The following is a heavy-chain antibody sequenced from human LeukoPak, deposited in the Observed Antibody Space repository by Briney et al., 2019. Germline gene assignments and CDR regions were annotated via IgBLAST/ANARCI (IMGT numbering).Heavy chain of an antibody. J-gene: IGHJ4*02. CDR3: ARDRDGDPSFEY. CDR1: GFTFSSYN. CDR2: ISSGGSPI. Sequence: GGSLRLSCAASGFTFSSYNMNWVRQAPGKGLEWVSYISSGGSPIFYADSVKGRFTISRDNAKNSLYLQMNSLRDEDTAVYYCARDRDGDPSFEYWGQGTLVTVSS. V-gene: IGHV3-48*02. D-gene: IGHD4-17*01.